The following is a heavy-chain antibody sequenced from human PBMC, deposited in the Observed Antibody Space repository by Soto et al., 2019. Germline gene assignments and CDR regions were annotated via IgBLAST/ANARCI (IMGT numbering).Heavy chain of an antibody. Sequence: QMQLVESGGGVVQPGRSLRLSCAASGFTFSSYGMHWVRQAPGKGLEWVAVISYDGSNKYYADSVKGRFTISRDNSKNTPYLHLNSLRAEDMAVYYSAKTPAVACYYFDYWGQGTLVTVSP. D-gene: IGHD6-19*01. CDR3: AKTPAVACYYFDY. CDR1: GFTFSSYG. V-gene: IGHV3-30*18. J-gene: IGHJ4*02. CDR2: ISYDGSNK.